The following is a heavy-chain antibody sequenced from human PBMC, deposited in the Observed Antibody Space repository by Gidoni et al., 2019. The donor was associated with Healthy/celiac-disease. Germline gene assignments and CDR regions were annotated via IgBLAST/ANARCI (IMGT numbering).Heavy chain of an antibody. Sequence: QVQLVQSGAEVKKPGASVKVSCKASGYTFTSYDINWVRQATGQGLEWMGWMNPNSGNTGYAQKFQGRVTMTRNTSISTAYMELSSLRSEDTAVYYCARSAVAVAGRGGEYYYYYGMDVWGQGTTVTVSS. V-gene: IGHV1-8*01. J-gene: IGHJ6*02. CDR1: GYTFTSYD. CDR2: MNPNSGNT. CDR3: ARSAVAVAGRGGEYYYYYGMDV. D-gene: IGHD6-19*01.